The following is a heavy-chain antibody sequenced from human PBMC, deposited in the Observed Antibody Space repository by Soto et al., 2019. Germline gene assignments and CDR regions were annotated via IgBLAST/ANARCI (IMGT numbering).Heavy chain of an antibody. CDR1: GFSLSNARMG. Sequence: QVTLKESGPVLVKPTETLTLTCTVSGFSLSNARMGVSWIRQPPGKALEWLAHIFSNDEKSYSTSLKSRLTISKDTSKSQVVLTMTNMDPVDTATYYCARIWYYDSSGLVWYFDLWGRGTLVTVSP. CDR2: IFSNDEK. J-gene: IGHJ2*01. V-gene: IGHV2-26*01. D-gene: IGHD3-22*01. CDR3: ARIWYYDSSGLVWYFDL.